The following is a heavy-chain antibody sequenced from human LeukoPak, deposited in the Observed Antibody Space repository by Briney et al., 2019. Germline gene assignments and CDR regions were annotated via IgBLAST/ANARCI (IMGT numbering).Heavy chain of an antibody. D-gene: IGHD5-12*01. V-gene: IGHV3-30*18. CDR1: GFTFSSYG. CDR3: AKSRRYSGYVRDYYYYGMDV. J-gene: IGHJ6*02. CDR2: ISYDGSNK. Sequence: GGSLRLSCAASGFTFSSYGMHWVRQAPGKGLEWVAVISYDGSNKYYADSVKGRFTISRDNSKNTLYLQMSSLRAEDTAVYYCAKSRRYSGYVRDYYYYGMDVWGQGTTVTVS.